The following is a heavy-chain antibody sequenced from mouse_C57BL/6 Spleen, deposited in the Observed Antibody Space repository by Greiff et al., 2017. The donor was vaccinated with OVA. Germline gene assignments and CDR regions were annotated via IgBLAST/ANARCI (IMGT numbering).Heavy chain of an antibody. CDR2: INPYNGDT. CDR3: ARRVHYYGSSWAMDY. J-gene: IGHJ4*01. Sequence: VQLQQSGPELVKPGDSVKISCKASGYSFTGYFMNWVMQSHGKSLEWIGRINPYNGDTFYNQKFKGKATLTVDKSSSTAHMELRSLTSEDSAVYYCARRVHYYGSSWAMDYWGQGTSVTVSS. CDR1: GYSFTGYF. V-gene: IGHV1-20*01. D-gene: IGHD1-1*01.